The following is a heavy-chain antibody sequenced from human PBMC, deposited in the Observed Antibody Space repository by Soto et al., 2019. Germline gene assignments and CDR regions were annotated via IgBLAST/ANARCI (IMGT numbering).Heavy chain of an antibody. D-gene: IGHD3-3*01. V-gene: IGHV3-73*01. CDR2: IRSKANSYAT. Sequence: PGGSLRLSCAASGFTFSGSAMHWVRQASGKGLEWVGRIRSKANSYATAYAASVKGRFTISRDDSKNTAYLQMNSLKTEDTAVYYCTRPRKRITIFGVVPHYYGMDVWGQGTTVTVSS. J-gene: IGHJ6*02. CDR3: TRPRKRITIFGVVPHYYGMDV. CDR1: GFTFSGSA.